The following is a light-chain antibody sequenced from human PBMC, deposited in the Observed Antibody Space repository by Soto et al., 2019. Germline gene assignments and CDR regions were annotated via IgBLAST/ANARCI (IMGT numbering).Light chain of an antibody. Sequence: QSALTQPASVSGSPGQSITISCTGTSSDVGSYNYVSWYQQHPGKAPKLMIYEVSDRPSGISSRFSGSKSGNTASLTISGLQTEDEADYYCCSYAGDNIYVFGTGTKLTVL. CDR3: CSYAGDNIYV. CDR1: SSDVGSYNY. CDR2: EVS. V-gene: IGLV2-14*01. J-gene: IGLJ1*01.